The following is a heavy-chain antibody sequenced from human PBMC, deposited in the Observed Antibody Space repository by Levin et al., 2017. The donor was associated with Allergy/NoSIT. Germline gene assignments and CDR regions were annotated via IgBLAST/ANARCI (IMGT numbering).Heavy chain of an antibody. CDR2: IYYSGST. V-gene: IGHV4-39*07. D-gene: IGHD6-19*01. J-gene: IGHJ4*02. CDR3: AREAAYSSGWYSHKN. CDR1: GGSISSSSYY. Sequence: SETLSLTCTVSGGSISSSSYYWGWIRQPPGTGLEWIGSIYYSGSTYYNPSLKSRVTISVDTSKNQFSLKLSSVTAADTAVYYCAREAAYSSGWYSHKNWGQGTLVTVSS.